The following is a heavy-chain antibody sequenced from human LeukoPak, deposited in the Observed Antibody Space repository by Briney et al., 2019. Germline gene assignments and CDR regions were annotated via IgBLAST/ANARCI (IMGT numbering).Heavy chain of an antibody. CDR1: GYTFTRYG. CDR3: ARDEAIFDY. Sequence: ASVKVSCKASGYTFTRYGISWVRQAPGQGLEWMGWINPNSGGTNYAQKFQGRVTMTRDTSISTAYMELSRLRSDDTAVYYCARDEAIFDYWGQGTLVTVSS. V-gene: IGHV1-2*02. CDR2: INPNSGGT. J-gene: IGHJ4*02.